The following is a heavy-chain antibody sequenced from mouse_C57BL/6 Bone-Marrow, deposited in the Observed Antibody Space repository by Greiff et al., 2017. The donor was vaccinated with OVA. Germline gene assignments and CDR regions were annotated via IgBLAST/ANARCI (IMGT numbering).Heavy chain of an antibody. CDR1: GYTFTSYG. J-gene: IGHJ4*01. V-gene: IGHV1-81*01. D-gene: IGHD3-2*02. CDR3: AAAQATGYAMDY. Sequence: VQVVESGAELARPGASVKLSCKASGYTFTSYGISWVKQRTGQGLEWIGEIYPRSGNTYYNEKFKGKATLTADKSSSTAYMELRSLTSEDSAVYFCAAAQATGYAMDYWGQGTSVTVSS. CDR2: IYPRSGNT.